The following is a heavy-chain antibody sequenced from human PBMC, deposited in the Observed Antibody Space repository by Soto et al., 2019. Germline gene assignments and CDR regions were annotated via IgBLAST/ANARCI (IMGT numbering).Heavy chain of an antibody. J-gene: IGHJ4*02. CDR3: ARDLGSYYDSSGYFDY. CDR1: GFTFSDYY. Sequence: VGSLRLSCGASGFTFSDYYMSWIRQAPGKGLEWVSYISSSSSYTNYADSVKGRFTIPRDNAKNSLYLQMNSLRAEDTAVYYCARDLGSYYDSSGYFDYWGQGTLVTVSS. D-gene: IGHD3-22*01. V-gene: IGHV3-11*06. CDR2: ISSSSSYT.